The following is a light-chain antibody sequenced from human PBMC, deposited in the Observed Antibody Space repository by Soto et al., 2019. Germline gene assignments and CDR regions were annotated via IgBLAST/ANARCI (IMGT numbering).Light chain of an antibody. CDR2: DAS. V-gene: IGKV1-33*01. CDR1: QDVTKS. CDR3: QRYGTVPIT. J-gene: IGKJ5*01. Sequence: DIQMTQSPSSLSASVGDRVTITCQASQDVTKSLNWYQQKPGKAPQLLIYDASNLQSGVPSRFRGSEAGTDVTLSISSLHPDDIATYYGQRYGTVPITVGRGTRREI.